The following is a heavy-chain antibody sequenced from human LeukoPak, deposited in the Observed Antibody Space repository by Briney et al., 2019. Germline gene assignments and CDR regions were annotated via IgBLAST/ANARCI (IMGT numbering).Heavy chain of an antibody. V-gene: IGHV4-61*02. CDR2: IYTSGRT. CDR1: GGSISSGSYY. D-gene: IGHD3-10*01. J-gene: IGHJ4*02. CDR3: ARAGSGTYYKGFDY. Sequence: SETLSLTCTVSGGSISSGSYYWSWIRQPAGTGLDWIGRIYTSGRTNYNPSLKSRVTISVDTSKNQFSLMLSFVTAADTAVYFCARAGSGTYYKGFDYWGQGTLVTVSS.